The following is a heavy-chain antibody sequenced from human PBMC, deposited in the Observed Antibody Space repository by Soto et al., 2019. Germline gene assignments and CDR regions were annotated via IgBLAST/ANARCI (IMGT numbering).Heavy chain of an antibody. CDR3: ATDEGSNWFDP. CDR1: GFTFSDYY. D-gene: IGHD3-10*01. CDR2: ISSSGSTK. Sequence: GGSLRLSCAASGFTFSDYYMSWIRQAPGKGLEWVSYISSSGSTKYYADSVKGRFTISRDNAKNSLYLQMYSLRAEDTAVYYCATDEGSNWFDPWGQGTLVTVSS. J-gene: IGHJ5*02. V-gene: IGHV3-11*01.